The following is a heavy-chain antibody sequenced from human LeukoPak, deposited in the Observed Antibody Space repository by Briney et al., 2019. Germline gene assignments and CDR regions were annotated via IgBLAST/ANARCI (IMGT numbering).Heavy chain of an antibody. CDR1: GFTFRHYG. Sequence: GGSLRLSCTISGFTFRHYGLTWFRQAPGKGLEWLGYIQSEGAGRTTRYAAAVAGRFTISRDDSKSIAYLQMNSLKIDDTGVYYCARDVGGRTPFRFWGQGTMVAVSS. D-gene: IGHD2-15*01. CDR2: IQSEGAGRTT. J-gene: IGHJ4*02. CDR3: ARDVGGRTPFRF. V-gene: IGHV3-49*03.